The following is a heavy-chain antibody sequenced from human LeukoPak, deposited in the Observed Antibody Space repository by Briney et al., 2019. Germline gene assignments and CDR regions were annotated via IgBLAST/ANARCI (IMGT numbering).Heavy chain of an antibody. Sequence: SETLSLTCTVSGYSISSGYFWGWIRQPPGKGLEWIGSFYHSGITYYNPSLKSRVTISVDTSKNQFSLKLSSVTAADTAVYYCARYVYYFDYWGQGTLVTVSP. D-gene: IGHD3-10*02. J-gene: IGHJ4*02. CDR1: GYSISSGYF. CDR3: ARYVYYFDY. CDR2: FYHSGIT. V-gene: IGHV4-38-2*02.